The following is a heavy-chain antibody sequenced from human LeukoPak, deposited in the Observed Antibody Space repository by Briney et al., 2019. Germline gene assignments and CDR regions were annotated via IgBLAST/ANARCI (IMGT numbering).Heavy chain of an antibody. CDR2: ISSSSSYI. D-gene: IGHD3-22*01. J-gene: IGHJ3*02. Sequence: PGGSLRLSCAASGFTFSSYSMNWVRQAPGKGLEWVSSISSSSSYIYYADSVKGRFTISRDNAKNSLYLQMNSLRAEDTALYYCARDFESSGYYRDAFDIWGQGTMVTVSS. V-gene: IGHV3-21*04. CDR3: ARDFESSGYYRDAFDI. CDR1: GFTFSSYS.